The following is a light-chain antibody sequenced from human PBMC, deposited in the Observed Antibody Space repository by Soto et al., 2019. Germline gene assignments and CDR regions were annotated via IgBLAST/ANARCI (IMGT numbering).Light chain of an antibody. CDR3: AAWDDSLNGVV. CDR1: SSNIGSNT. CDR2: SNN. J-gene: IGLJ2*01. Sequence: QSVLTQPPSASGTPGQGVTISCSGSSSNIGSNTVNWYQQLPGTAPKLLIYSNNQRSSGVPDRFSGSKSGTSASLAISGLQSEDEADYYCAAWDDSLNGVVFGGGTKLTVL. V-gene: IGLV1-44*01.